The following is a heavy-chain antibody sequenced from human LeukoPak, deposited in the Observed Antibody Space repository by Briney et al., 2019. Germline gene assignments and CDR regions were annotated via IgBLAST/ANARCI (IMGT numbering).Heavy chain of an antibody. CDR1: GYTFTSCG. J-gene: IGHJ6*04. CDR2: ISAYNGNT. D-gene: IGHD2-15*01. CDR3: ARDSHCSGGSCYRRGAMDV. Sequence: ASVKVSCKASGYTFTSCGISWVRQAPGQGLEWMGWISAYNGNTNYAQKLQGRVTMTTDTSTSTAYMELRSLRSDDTAVYYCARDSHCSGGSCYRRGAMDVWGKGTTVTVSS. V-gene: IGHV1-18*01.